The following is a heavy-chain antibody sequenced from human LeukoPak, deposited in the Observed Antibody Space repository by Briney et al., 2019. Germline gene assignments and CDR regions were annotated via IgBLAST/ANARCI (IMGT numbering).Heavy chain of an antibody. J-gene: IGHJ2*01. Sequence: ASVKVSCKASGYTFTGYYMHWVRQAPGQGLEWMGWINPNSGGTSYAQKFQGRVTMTRDTSISTAYMELSRLRSDDTAVYYCARDSRVGATINWYFDLWSRGTLVTVSS. CDR1: GYTFTGYY. CDR2: INPNSGGT. D-gene: IGHD1-26*01. CDR3: ARDSRVGATINWYFDL. V-gene: IGHV1-2*02.